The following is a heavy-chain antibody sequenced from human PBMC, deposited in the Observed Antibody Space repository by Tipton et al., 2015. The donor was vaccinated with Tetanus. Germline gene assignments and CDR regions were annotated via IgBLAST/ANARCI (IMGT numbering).Heavy chain of an antibody. CDR2: IYHTGSP. J-gene: IGHJ4*02. Sequence: TLSLTCAVSGDSLSTGFYSWSWIRQPPGKGLEWIGYIYHTGSPYYNPALQSRVIMSVDMSKNQFSLRLKSVTAADTAVYFWARAGKVHTFDHWGQGILVTVSS. V-gene: IGHV4-30-2*01. CDR1: GDSLSTGFYS. CDR3: ARAGKVHTFDH.